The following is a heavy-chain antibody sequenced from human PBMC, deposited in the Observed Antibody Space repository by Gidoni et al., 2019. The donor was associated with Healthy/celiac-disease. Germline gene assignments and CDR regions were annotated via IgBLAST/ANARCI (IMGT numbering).Heavy chain of an antibody. CDR3: AKVVGYCSSTSCYTPYYYYYGMDV. CDR1: GFTFDAYA. J-gene: IGHJ6*02. CDR2: ISWNSGSI. V-gene: IGHV3-9*01. Sequence: EVQLVESGGGLVQPGRSLRLSCAASGFTFDAYAMHWVRQAPGKGLEWVSGISWNSGSIGYADSVKGRFTISRDNAKNSLYLQMNSLRAEDTALYYCAKVVGYCSSTSCYTPYYYYYGMDVWGQGTTVTVSS. D-gene: IGHD2-2*02.